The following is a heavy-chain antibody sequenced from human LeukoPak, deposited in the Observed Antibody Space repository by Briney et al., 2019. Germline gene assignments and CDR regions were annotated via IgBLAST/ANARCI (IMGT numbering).Heavy chain of an antibody. J-gene: IGHJ4*02. CDR1: GGSFSGYF. D-gene: IGHD6-13*01. Sequence: SETLSLTCAVYGGSFSGYFWSWIRQPPGKGLEWIGEINHSGGTNYNPSLKSRVTISVDTSKNQFSLKMNSVTAADTAVYYCARAPSGEVESAARGDYLDYWGQGTLVTVTS. V-gene: IGHV4-34*01. CDR2: INHSGGT. CDR3: ARAPSGEVESAARGDYLDY.